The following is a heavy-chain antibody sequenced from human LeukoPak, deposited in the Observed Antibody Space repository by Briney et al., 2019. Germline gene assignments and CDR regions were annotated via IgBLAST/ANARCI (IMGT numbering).Heavy chain of an antibody. J-gene: IGHJ4*02. V-gene: IGHV3-23*01. CDR3: ATGPPYSNYVIYDY. Sequence: HAGGSLRLSCAASGFTFRSYSMNWVRQAPGEGLEWVSVISGSGSSTYYADSVKGRFTISKDKSKNTLYLQINSLRAEDTAVYHCATGPPYSNYVIYDYWGQGTLVTVSS. CDR2: ISGSGSST. CDR1: GFTFRSYS. D-gene: IGHD4-11*01.